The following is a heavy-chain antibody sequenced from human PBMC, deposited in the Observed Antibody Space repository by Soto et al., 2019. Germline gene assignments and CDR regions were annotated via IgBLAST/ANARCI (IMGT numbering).Heavy chain of an antibody. J-gene: IGHJ4*02. CDR2: IYPGDSDT. D-gene: IGHD2-2*02. V-gene: IGHV5-51*01. Sequence: GESLKISCKGSGYSFTSYWIGWVRQMPGKGLEWMGIIYPGDSDTRYSPSFQGQVTISADKSISTAYLQWSSLKASDTAMYYCARHFCTSCYKQAGYFDYWGEGSLVTVS. CDR3: ARHFCTSCYKQAGYFDY. CDR1: GYSFTSYW.